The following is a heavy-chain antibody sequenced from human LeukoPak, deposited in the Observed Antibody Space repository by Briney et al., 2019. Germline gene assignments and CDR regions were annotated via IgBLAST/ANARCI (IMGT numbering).Heavy chain of an antibody. D-gene: IGHD3-22*01. V-gene: IGHV3-48*02. CDR2: ISSSSSTI. CDR3: ARDFTYYYDGSGYSGY. CDR1: GFTVSSNY. J-gene: IGHJ4*02. Sequence: GGSLRLSCAASGFTVSSNYMSWVRQAPGKGLEWVSYISSSSSTIYYADSVKGRFTISRDNAKNSLYLQMNSLRDEDTAVYYCARDFTYYYDGSGYSGYWGQGTLVTVSS.